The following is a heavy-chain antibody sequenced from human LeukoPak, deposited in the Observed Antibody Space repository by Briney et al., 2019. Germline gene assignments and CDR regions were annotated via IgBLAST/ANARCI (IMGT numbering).Heavy chain of an antibody. J-gene: IGHJ6*04. V-gene: IGHV4-39*07. CDR1: GGSISSSTYY. Sequence: SETLSLTCTVSGGSISSSTYYWGWIRQPPGKGLEWIGSIFYSGRTYYNPSLKSRVTISVDTSNNQFSLKLSSVTAADTAVYYCARLKLVRGVIITHVDVWGKGTTVTVSS. CDR3: ARLKLVRGVIITHVDV. CDR2: IFYSGRT. D-gene: IGHD3-10*01.